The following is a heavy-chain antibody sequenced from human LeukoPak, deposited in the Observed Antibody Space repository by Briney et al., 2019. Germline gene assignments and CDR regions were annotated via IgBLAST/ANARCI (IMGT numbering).Heavy chain of an antibody. J-gene: IGHJ4*02. CDR2: IGAGGGNT. CDR1: GFIFSDVW. V-gene: IGHV3-23*01. Sequence: GGSLRLSCAGSGFIFSDVWMSWVRQAPGKGLEWVSTIGAGGGNTYYADSVKGRFTISRDNAKNTLYLQMNSLRAEDTAVYYCAQRGAFTSDPLDYWGQGTLVTVSS. CDR3: AQRGAFTSDPLDY. D-gene: IGHD3-16*01.